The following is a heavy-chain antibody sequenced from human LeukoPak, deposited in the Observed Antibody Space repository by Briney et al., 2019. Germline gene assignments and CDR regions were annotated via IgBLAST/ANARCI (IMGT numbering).Heavy chain of an antibody. CDR3: ARAICSSTSCSREDY. CDR2: IYYSGST. J-gene: IGHJ4*02. D-gene: IGHD2-2*01. Sequence: SQTLSLTCTFSGGSISSGGYYWSWIRQHPGKGLEWIGYIYYSGSTYYNPSLKSRVTISVDTSKNQFSLKLSSVTAADTAVYYCARAICSSTSCSREDYWGQGTLVTVSS. CDR1: GGSISSGGYY. V-gene: IGHV4-31*03.